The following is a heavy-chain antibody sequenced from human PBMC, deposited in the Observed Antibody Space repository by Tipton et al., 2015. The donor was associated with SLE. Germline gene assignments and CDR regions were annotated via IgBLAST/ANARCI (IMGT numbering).Heavy chain of an antibody. Sequence: GSLRLSCAASGFTFSSYEMNWVRQAPGKGLEWVSYISSSGSTIYYADSVKGRFTISRDNAKNSLYLQMNSLRAEDTAVYYCARVDSWLGESAEYFQHWGQGTLVTVSS. J-gene: IGHJ1*01. CDR3: ARVDSWLGESAEYFQH. V-gene: IGHV3-48*03. CDR1: GFTFSSYE. D-gene: IGHD3-10*01. CDR2: ISSSGSTI.